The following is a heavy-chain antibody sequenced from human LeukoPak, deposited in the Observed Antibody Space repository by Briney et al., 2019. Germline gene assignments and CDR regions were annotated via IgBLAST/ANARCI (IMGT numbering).Heavy chain of an antibody. Sequence: GGSLRLPCAPSGFTFSNAWMSWVRQAPGKGLEWVGRIKSKSDGGTTDYAAPVKGRFTISGDDSKNTLYLQMNSLKTEDTAVYYCTTGVLTGFPRWGQGTLVTVSS. CDR2: IKSKSDGGTT. D-gene: IGHD3-9*01. CDR1: GFTFSNAW. CDR3: TTGVLTGFPR. J-gene: IGHJ4*02. V-gene: IGHV3-15*01.